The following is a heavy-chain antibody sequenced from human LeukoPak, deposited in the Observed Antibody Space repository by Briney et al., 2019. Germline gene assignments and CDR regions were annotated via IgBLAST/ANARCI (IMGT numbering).Heavy chain of an antibody. J-gene: IGHJ4*02. CDR3: ARKSTAARLDDY. CDR1: GFTFSSYS. D-gene: IGHD6-13*01. Sequence: GGSLRLSCAASGFTFSSYSMSCVRQAPGKLLEWVSAISGSGGSTYYADSVKGRFTISRDNSKNTLYLQMNSLGAEDTAVYYCARKSTAARLDDYWGEGTLVTVSS. V-gene: IGHV3-23*01. CDR2: ISGSGGST.